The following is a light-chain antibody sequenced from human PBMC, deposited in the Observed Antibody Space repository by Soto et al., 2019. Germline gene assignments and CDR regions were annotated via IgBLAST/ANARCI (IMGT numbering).Light chain of an antibody. CDR3: QQTFSPTSIT. CDR2: AAS. V-gene: IGKV1-39*01. CDR1: QSISTY. Sequence: DIPMTQSPSSLSASVGDRVTITCRASQSISTYLNWYQQEPGKAPELLIYAASILQGGVPSRFSGSGSWSEFTLNISSLQPDDFTTYYCQQTFSPTSITFGQGTRLGI. J-gene: IGKJ5*01.